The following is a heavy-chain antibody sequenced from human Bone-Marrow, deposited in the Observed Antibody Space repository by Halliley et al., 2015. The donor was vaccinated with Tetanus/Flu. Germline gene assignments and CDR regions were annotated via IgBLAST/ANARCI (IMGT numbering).Heavy chain of an antibody. CDR3: TTGRYQLLPFDY. Sequence: QLVQSGAEGKKPGDSLKISCKVSGYNFTSYWIGWGRQKPGKGLKWVGIMDPDDSETKYSPSFQGQVTMSVDKSASTAYLQWSSLKASAIAIYYCTTGRYQLLPFDYWGQGTQVTVSS. CDR2: MDPDDSET. D-gene: IGHD2-2*01. CDR1: GYNFTSYW. J-gene: IGHJ4*02. V-gene: IGHV5-51*01.